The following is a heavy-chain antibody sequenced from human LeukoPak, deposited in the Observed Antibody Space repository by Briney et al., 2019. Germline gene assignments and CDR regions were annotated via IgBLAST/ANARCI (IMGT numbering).Heavy chain of an antibody. CDR3: ARGWRDGYTVRYYVDV. J-gene: IGHJ6*03. CDR1: GGSISSSSYY. Sequence: SETLSLTCTVSGGSISSSSYYWGWIRQPPGKGLEWIGSIYYSGSTYYNPSLKSRVTISVDTSKNQFSLKLSSVTAADTAVYYCARGWRDGYTVRYYVDVWGKGTTVTVSS. D-gene: IGHD5-24*01. CDR2: IYYSGST. V-gene: IGHV4-39*01.